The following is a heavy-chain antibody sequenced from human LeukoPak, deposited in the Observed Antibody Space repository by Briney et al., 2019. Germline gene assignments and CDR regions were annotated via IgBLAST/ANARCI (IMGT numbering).Heavy chain of an antibody. CDR2: IYTSGST. Sequence: SETLSLTCTVSGGSISSYYWSWIRQPAGKGLEWIGRIYTSGSTNYNPSLKSRVTISVDPSKNQFSLKLNSVTAADTAVYYCARKRWLQLGYFDFWGQGTLVTVSS. CDR3: ARKRWLQLGYFDF. J-gene: IGHJ4*02. V-gene: IGHV4-4*07. CDR1: GGSISSYY. D-gene: IGHD5-24*01.